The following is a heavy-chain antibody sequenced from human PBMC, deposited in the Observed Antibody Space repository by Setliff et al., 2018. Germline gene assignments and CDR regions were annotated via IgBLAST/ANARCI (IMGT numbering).Heavy chain of an antibody. CDR2: INPKSGVT. CDR3: ARDGASWLNWFDP. Sequence: GASVKVSCKASGGTIMYYMHWVRQVPGRGLEWMGSINPKSGVTKYAQKFQDRVTMTRDTSINAACLELSSLTYDDTAVYYCARDGASWLNWFDPWGQGTLVTVSS. J-gene: IGHJ5*02. V-gene: IGHV1-2*02. D-gene: IGHD2-2*01. CDR1: GGTIMYY.